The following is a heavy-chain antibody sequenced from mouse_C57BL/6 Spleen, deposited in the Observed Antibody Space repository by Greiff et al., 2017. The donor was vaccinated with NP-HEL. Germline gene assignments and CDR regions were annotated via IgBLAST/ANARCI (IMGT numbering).Heavy chain of an antibody. J-gene: IGHJ4*01. Sequence: VQVVESGPGLVQPSQCLSITCTVSGFSLTSYGVHWVRQSPGKGLEWLGVIWSGGSTDYNADFIYRLSISKDNSKSQVFFKMNSLRADDTAIYYCARRYGNRYAMDYWGQGTSVTVSS. CDR3: ARRYGNRYAMDY. V-gene: IGHV2-2*01. CDR2: IWSGGST. D-gene: IGHD2-10*02. CDR1: GFSLTSYG.